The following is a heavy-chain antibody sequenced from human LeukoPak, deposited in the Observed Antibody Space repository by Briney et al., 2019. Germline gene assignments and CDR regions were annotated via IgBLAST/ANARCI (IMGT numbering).Heavy chain of an antibody. CDR3: ARWRRSGSYLYYFDY. V-gene: IGHV3-66*01. CDR2: IYSGGST. D-gene: IGHD1-26*01. CDR1: GFTVSSNY. Sequence: PGGSLRLSCAASGFTVSSNYMSWVRQAPGKGLEWVSVIYSGGSTYYADSVKGRFTISRDNAMNSLYLQMNSLRAEDTAVYYCARWRRSGSYLYYFDYWGQGTLVTVSS. J-gene: IGHJ4*02.